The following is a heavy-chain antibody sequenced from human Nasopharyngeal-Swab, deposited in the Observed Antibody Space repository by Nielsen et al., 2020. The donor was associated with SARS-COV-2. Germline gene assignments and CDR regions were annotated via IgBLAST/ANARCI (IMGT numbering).Heavy chain of an antibody. CDR3: ATREFGGAMGY. V-gene: IGHV3-30*03. CDR1: GFTFSSYG. D-gene: IGHD3-16*01. Sequence: GESLKISCAASGFTFSSYGMHWVRQASGKGLEWVAVISYDGSNKYYADSVKGRFTISRDNSKNTLYLQMNSLRAEDTAVYYCATREFGGAMGYWGQGTLVTVSS. J-gene: IGHJ4*02. CDR2: ISYDGSNK.